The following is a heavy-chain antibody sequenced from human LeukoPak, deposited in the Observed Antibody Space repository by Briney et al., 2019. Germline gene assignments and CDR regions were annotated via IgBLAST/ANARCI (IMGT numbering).Heavy chain of an antibody. V-gene: IGHV3-23*01. CDR1: GFTFHMYA. Sequence: QPGGSLTLSCQASGFTFHMYAMSWVRQAPGKGLEWVASMCGTAGCTFYPDSVKGRFTISRDNSKNVLYLRMNSLTAEDTAIYYCAKDRPNFHENSGHYYRRDGDSWGQGTLVTVSS. J-gene: IGHJ5*01. CDR3: AKDRPNFHENSGHYYRRDGDS. D-gene: IGHD3-22*01. CDR2: MCGTAGCT.